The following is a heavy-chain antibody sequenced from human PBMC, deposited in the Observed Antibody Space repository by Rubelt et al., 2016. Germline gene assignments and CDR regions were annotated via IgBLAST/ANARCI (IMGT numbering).Heavy chain of an antibody. Sequence: QLHLQESGPGLVKPSETLSLTCTVSGGSVSSRSYYWGWIRQPPGKGLEWIGEINHSGSTNYNPSLKSRVTISVDKSKNQFSLKLSSVTAADTAVYYCARGRGQIDYWGQGTLVTVSS. CDR2: INHSGST. J-gene: IGHJ4*02. CDR3: ARGRGQIDY. CDR1: GGSVSSRSYY. D-gene: IGHD5-12*01. V-gene: IGHV4-39*07.